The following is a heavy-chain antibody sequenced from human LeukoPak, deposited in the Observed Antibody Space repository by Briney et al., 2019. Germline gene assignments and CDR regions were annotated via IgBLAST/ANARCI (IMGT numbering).Heavy chain of an antibody. V-gene: IGHV3-21*01. Sequence: KSGESLRLSCAVSGFTFSNYAMHWVRQAPGKGLEWVSSISSSSSYIYYADSVKGRFTISRDNAKNSLYLQMNSLRAEDTAVYYCARDSGYDFDYWGQGTLVTVSS. CDR1: GFTFSNYA. J-gene: IGHJ4*02. D-gene: IGHD5-12*01. CDR2: ISSSSSYI. CDR3: ARDSGYDFDY.